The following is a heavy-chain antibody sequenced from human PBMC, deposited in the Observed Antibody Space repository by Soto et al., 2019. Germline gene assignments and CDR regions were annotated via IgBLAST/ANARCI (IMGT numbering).Heavy chain of an antibody. CDR1: GLTFSSYA. Sequence: QVQLVESGGGVVQPGRSLRLSCAASGLTFSSYAMHWVRQAPGKGLEWVAVISYDGSNKFYADSVKGQFTISRDNSKNTLYLQMNSLRVEDTAVYYCARDPEPYSGGWFGDGMDVWGQGTTVTVSS. CDR3: ARDPEPYSGGWFGDGMDV. D-gene: IGHD6-19*01. V-gene: IGHV3-30-3*01. CDR2: ISYDGSNK. J-gene: IGHJ6*02.